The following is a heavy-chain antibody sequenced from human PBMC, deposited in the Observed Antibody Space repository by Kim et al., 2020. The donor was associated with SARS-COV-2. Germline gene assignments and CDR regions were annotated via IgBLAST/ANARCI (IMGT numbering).Heavy chain of an antibody. CDR3: AKSHGSGSYSPFDY. D-gene: IGHD3-10*01. CDR2: ISGSSFTT. CDR1: GFTFNSYA. Sequence: GGSLRLSCAASGFTFNSYAMSWVRQAPGKGLEWVSAISGSSFTTYYADSVKGRFIISRDNSKNTLYLQMNSLRAEDTAIYYCAKSHGSGSYSPFDYWGQGTLVTVSS. V-gene: IGHV3-23*01. J-gene: IGHJ4*02.